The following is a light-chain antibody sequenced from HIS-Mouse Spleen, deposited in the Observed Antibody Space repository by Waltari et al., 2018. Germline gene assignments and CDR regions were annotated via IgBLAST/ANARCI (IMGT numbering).Light chain of an antibody. CDR2: EDN. J-gene: IGLJ2*01. CDR3: QSYDSSNVV. Sequence: NFMLTQPHSVSESPGKTVTISCPGSSGSIASNYVQWYQQRPGSGPTTVIYEDNQRPSGVPDRFSGSIDSSSNSASLTISGLKTEDEADYYCQSYDSSNVVFGGGTKLTVL. CDR1: SGSIASNY. V-gene: IGLV6-57*02.